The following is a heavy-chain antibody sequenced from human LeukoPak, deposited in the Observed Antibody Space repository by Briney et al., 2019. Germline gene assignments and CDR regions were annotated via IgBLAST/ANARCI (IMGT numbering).Heavy chain of an antibody. CDR3: ATDRVAGSGSIDY. CDR2: ISGSGGST. D-gene: IGHD1-26*01. V-gene: IGHV3-23*01. Sequence: GGSLRLSCAASGFTVSSNYMSWVRQTPGKGLEWVSTISGSGGSTYYADSVKGRFTISRDNSKNTLYLQIKSLRAEDTAVYHCATDRVAGSGSIDYWGQGTLVTVSS. CDR1: GFTVSSNY. J-gene: IGHJ4*02.